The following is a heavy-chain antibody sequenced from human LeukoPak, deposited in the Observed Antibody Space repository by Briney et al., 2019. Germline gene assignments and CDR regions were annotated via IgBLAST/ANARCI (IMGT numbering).Heavy chain of an antibody. D-gene: IGHD3-16*02. CDR1: GGSIGTYY. Sequence: SETLSLTCTVSGGSIGTYYWSWVRQSPGTGLEWIGHIYVTGTRYNPYLQSRVTISVDRSRNQFFLKMTSVTAADTAVYYCARHIGGGIEDMDVWGRGTKVTVSS. CDR3: ARHIGGGIEDMDV. CDR2: IYVTGT. J-gene: IGHJ6*03. V-gene: IGHV4-59*08.